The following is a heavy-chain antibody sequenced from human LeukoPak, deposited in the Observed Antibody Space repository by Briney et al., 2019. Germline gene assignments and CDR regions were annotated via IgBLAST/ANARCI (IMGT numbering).Heavy chain of an antibody. CDR1: GGTFSSYA. V-gene: IGHV1-69*05. CDR3: AIGSSEDYFDY. D-gene: IGHD1-26*01. CDR2: SIPIFGTA. J-gene: IGHJ4*02. Sequence: GASVKVSCKASGGTFSSYAISWVRQAPGQGLEWMGGSIPIFGTANYAQKFQGRVTLTTDESTSTAYMELSSLRSEDTAVYYCAIGSSEDYFDYWGQGTLVTVSS.